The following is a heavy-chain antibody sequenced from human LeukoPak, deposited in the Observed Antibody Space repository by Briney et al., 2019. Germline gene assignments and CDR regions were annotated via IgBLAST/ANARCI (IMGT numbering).Heavy chain of an antibody. D-gene: IGHD3-22*01. J-gene: IGHJ3*02. CDR3: ARGGRGSAAVVAPRSFDI. Sequence: GGSLRLSCAASGFTFSSYAMSWVRQAPGKGLEWVSAISGSGGSTYYADSVKGRFTISRDNSKNTLYLQMNSLRAEDTALYYCARGGRGSAAVVAPRSFDIWGQGTMVTVSS. CDR1: GFTFSSYA. V-gene: IGHV3-23*01. CDR2: ISGSGGST.